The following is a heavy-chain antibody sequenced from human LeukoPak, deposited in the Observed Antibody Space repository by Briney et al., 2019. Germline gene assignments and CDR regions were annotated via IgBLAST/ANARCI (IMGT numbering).Heavy chain of an antibody. D-gene: IGHD2-2*01. V-gene: IGHV3-9*01. CDR2: ISWNSGSI. Sequence: GGSLRLSCAASGFTLDDYAMHWVRQAPGKGLEWVSGISWNSGSIGYADSVKGRFTISRDNAKNSLYLQMNSLRDEDTALYYCANLGSAGCRRITSCSAYMDVWGKGTTVTVSS. J-gene: IGHJ6*03. CDR1: GFTLDDYA. CDR3: ANLGSAGCRRITSCSAYMDV.